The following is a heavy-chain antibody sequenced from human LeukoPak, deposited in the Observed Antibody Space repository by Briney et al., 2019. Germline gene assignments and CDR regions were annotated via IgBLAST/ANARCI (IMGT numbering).Heavy chain of an antibody. CDR1: GFSFANSV. D-gene: IGHD6-13*01. V-gene: IGHV1-58*01. CDR2: VVVGSGNT. Sequence: PVASVTVSCKTSGFSFANSVVQWVRQARGQRLEWIGWVVVGSGNTDYAPKFQERVTITRDISTSTAFMELRGLRSEDTAVYYCAKQSAGSAAWYSLHYDFWGQGTLVTVSS. CDR3: AKQSAGSAAWYSLHYDF. J-gene: IGHJ4*02.